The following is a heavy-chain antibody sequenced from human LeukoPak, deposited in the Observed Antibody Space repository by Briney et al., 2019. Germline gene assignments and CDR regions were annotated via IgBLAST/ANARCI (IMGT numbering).Heavy chain of an antibody. J-gene: IGHJ4*02. CDR3: ARSGGVPFDY. D-gene: IGHD3-10*01. Sequence: SETLSLTCTVSGGSISSYYWSWIRQPAGKGREWVGRIYTSGSTYYNSSLKSRVTISVDTSKSQFSRKLCSVTAADTVVYYCARSGGVPFDYWGQGTLVTVSS. CDR2: IYTSGST. V-gene: IGHV4-4*07. CDR1: GGSISSYY.